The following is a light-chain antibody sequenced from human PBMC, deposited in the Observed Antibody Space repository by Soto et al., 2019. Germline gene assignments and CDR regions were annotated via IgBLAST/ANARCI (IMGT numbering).Light chain of an antibody. J-gene: IGKJ1*01. CDR2: GAS. Sequence: VLTQSPGTLSLSPGERATLSCRASQSVRSNFLAWYQQKPGQAPRLLIYGASNRATGIPDRFSGSGSGTDFTLTISRLEPEDFAVYYCHQYDSWTFGQGTNVDI. CDR1: QSVRSNF. CDR3: HQYDSWT. V-gene: IGKV3-20*01.